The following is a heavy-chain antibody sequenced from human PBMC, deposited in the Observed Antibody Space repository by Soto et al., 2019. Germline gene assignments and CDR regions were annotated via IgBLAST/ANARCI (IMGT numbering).Heavy chain of an antibody. D-gene: IGHD6-13*01. Sequence: LRLSCAASGFTFSSYAMHWVRQAPGKGLEWVAVISYDGSNKYYADSVKGRFTISRDNSKNTLYLQMNSLRAEDTAVYYCAREEAKQPLYYWGQGTLVTVSS. CDR1: GFTFSSYA. J-gene: IGHJ4*02. V-gene: IGHV3-30-3*01. CDR3: AREEAKQPLYY. CDR2: ISYDGSNK.